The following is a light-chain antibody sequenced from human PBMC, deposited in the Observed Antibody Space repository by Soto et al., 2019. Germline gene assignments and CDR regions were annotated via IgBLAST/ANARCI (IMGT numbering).Light chain of an antibody. CDR1: QGISNY. J-gene: IGKJ5*01. CDR2: AES. V-gene: IGKV1-27*01. Sequence: DIQMTQSPSSLSASLGDSVTITCRASQGISNYLAWYQQKPGKVPKLLIYAESTLQSGVPSRLSGSGSGTDLNLTISRLQPEDVATYYCQQYNSAPITCGQGTRLEIK. CDR3: QQYNSAPIT.